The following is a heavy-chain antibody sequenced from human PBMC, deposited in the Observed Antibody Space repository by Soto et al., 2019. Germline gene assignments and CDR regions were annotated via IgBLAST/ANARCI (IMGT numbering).Heavy chain of an antibody. CDR2: IYYGGST. D-gene: IGHD2-15*01. CDR1: GGSISGTSYY. CDR3: ARHETLASAGGY. J-gene: IGHJ4*02. V-gene: IGHV4-39*01. Sequence: QLQLQESGPGLVKTSETLSLTCTVSGGSISGTSYYWGWIRQPPGKGLEWIGSIYYGGSTYYNPSLKSRVTISVDTSKNQFSLKLRSVTAADTAVYYCARHETLASAGGYWGQGTLVTVSS.